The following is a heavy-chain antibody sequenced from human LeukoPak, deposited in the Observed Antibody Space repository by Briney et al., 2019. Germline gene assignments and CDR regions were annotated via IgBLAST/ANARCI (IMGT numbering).Heavy chain of an antibody. CDR1: GGSISSSNW. Sequence: SGTLSLTCAVSGGSISSSNWWSWVRQPPGKGLEWIGEIYHSGSTNYNPSLKSRVTISVDKSKNQFSLKLSSVTAADTAMYYCARDRGAVTMVRGTPDAFDIWGQGTMVTVSS. V-gene: IGHV4-4*02. CDR2: IYHSGST. D-gene: IGHD3-10*01. CDR3: ARDRGAVTMVRGTPDAFDI. J-gene: IGHJ3*02.